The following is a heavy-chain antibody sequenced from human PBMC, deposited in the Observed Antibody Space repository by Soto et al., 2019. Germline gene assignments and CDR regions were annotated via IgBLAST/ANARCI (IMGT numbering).Heavy chain of an antibody. J-gene: IGHJ5*02. CDR2: IYHSGST. CDR3: ARHLAYCTNGVCHTRWFDP. D-gene: IGHD2-8*01. V-gene: IGHV4-39*01. CDR1: GGSISSSSYY. Sequence: SETLSLTCSVSGGSISSSSYYWGWIRQPPGKGLEWIGSIYHSGSTYYNPSLKSRVTISVDTSKNQFSLKLSSVTAADTAVHYCARHLAYCTNGVCHTRWFDPWGQGTLVTVSS.